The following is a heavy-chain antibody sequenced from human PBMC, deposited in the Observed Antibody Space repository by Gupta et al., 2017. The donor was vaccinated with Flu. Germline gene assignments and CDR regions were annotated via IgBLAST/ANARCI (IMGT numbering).Heavy chain of an antibody. CDR3: ARDRYFGNSDYYYELGY. CDR1: GGSISSGRYA. J-gene: IGHJ4*02. V-gene: IGHV4-61*02. D-gene: IGHD3-22*01. Sequence: QVQLQESGPGLVKPSETLSLTCTVSGGSISSGRYAWCWIRQPAGKGLEWIGRIYPSGSTNYNPSLRSRVTISVDTSKNQFSLNLDSVTAADTAVYYCARDRYFGNSDYYYELGYWGQGTLVTVSS. CDR2: IYPSGST.